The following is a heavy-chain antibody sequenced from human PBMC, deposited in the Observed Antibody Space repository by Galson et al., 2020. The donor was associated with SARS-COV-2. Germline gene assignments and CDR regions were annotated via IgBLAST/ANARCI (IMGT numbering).Heavy chain of an antibody. V-gene: IGHV3-33*01. J-gene: IGHJ4*02. CDR1: GFTFSSFG. CDR3: ARNPYHFDSSAYPDY. Sequence: GESLKISCAASGFTFSSFGMHWVRQTPGKGLEWVAFIWYDGREKYYADSVKGRFTISRDNSKNTLYLQMNSLRAEDTAMYYCARNPYHFDSSAYPDYWGQGTLVTVSS. CDR2: IWYDGREK. D-gene: IGHD3-22*01.